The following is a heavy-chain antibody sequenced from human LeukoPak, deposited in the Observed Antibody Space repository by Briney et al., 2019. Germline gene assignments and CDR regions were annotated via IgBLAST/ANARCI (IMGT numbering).Heavy chain of an antibody. CDR1: GFTVSSNF. V-gene: IGHV3-66*01. J-gene: IGHJ4*02. CDR3: ARAWSPLYYFDY. D-gene: IGHD2-8*02. Sequence: PGGSLRLSCAASGFTVSSNFMTWVRQAPGKGLEWVSVIYSGGDTKYADSVKGRFTISRDNSKNTLYLQMNSLRAEDTAVYYCARAWSPLYYFDYWGQGTLVIVSS. CDR2: IYSGGDT.